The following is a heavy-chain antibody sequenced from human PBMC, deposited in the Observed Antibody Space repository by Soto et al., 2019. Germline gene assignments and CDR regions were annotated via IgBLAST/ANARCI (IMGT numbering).Heavy chain of an antibody. D-gene: IGHD1-1*01. V-gene: IGHV3-9*01. Sequence: EVQLVESGGGLVQPGRSLRLSCAASGFTFDDYAMHWVRQPPGKVLEWVSGITWNSGSKDYADSVKGRFTISRDNRKNSLYLQMNSLRGEDTALYYCTTTYPNDDSRVVAYWGQGTLVTVSS. CDR2: ITWNSGSK. J-gene: IGHJ4*02. CDR1: GFTFDDYA. CDR3: TTTYPNDDSRVVAY.